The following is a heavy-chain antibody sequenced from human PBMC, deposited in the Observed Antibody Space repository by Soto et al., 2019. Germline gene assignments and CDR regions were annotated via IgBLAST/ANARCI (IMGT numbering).Heavy chain of an antibody. J-gene: IGHJ4*02. CDR3: ATNYGSGYRAFDF. CDR1: GYTLTELS. D-gene: IGHD3-10*01. V-gene: IGHV1-24*01. CDR2: FDPEDGET. Sequence: ASVKVSCKVSGYTLTELSMHWVRQAPGKGLEWMGGFDPEDGETIYAQKFQGRVTMTEDTSTDTAYMELSSLRSEDTAMYYCATNYGSGYRAFDFWGKGALVTVSS.